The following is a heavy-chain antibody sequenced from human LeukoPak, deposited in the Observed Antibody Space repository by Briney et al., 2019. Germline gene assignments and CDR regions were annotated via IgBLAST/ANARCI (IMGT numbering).Heavy chain of an antibody. D-gene: IGHD6-19*01. CDR1: GDSIRSYF. J-gene: IGHJ4*02. CDR2: IYYTGST. CDR3: ARLGLSSGWYYFDY. V-gene: IGHV4-59*01. Sequence: ASETLSLTCTVPGDSIRSYFWSWIRQPPGKGLEWIGYIYYTGSTNYNPSFKSRVTISVDTSKNQFSLKLSSVTAADTAVYYCARLGLSSGWYYFDYWGQGTLVTVSS.